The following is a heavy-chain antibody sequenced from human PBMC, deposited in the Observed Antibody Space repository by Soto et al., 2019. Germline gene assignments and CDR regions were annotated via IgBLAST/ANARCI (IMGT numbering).Heavy chain of an antibody. D-gene: IGHD2-15*01. CDR2: IYWDDDK. Sequence: QITLKESGPTLVKPTQTLTLTCTFSGFSLSTSGVGVGWIRQPPGKALEWLALIYWDDDKRYSPSLKSRLTSTKDTSKNQVVLTMTNMDPVDTATYYCAHRRGGYCSGGSCYYYYGMDVWGQGTTVTVSS. CDR3: AHRRGGYCSGGSCYYYYGMDV. V-gene: IGHV2-5*02. CDR1: GFSLSTSGVG. J-gene: IGHJ6*02.